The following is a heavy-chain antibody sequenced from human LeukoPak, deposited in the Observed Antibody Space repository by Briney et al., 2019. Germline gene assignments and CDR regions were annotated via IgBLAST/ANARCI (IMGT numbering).Heavy chain of an antibody. V-gene: IGHV4-34*01. Sequence: SETLSLTCAVYGGSFSGYYWSWIRQPPGKGLEWIGEINHSGSTNYNPSLKSRVTISVDTSKNQFSLKLSSVTAADTAVYYCARHRAVAGTGYFDYWGQGTLVTVSS. J-gene: IGHJ4*02. CDR1: GGSFSGYY. D-gene: IGHD6-19*01. CDR2: INHSGST. CDR3: ARHRAVAGTGYFDY.